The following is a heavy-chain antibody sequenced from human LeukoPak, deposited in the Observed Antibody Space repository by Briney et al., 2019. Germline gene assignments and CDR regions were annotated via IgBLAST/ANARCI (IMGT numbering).Heavy chain of an antibody. D-gene: IGHD6-13*01. V-gene: IGHV3-64*01. Sequence: PGGSLRLSCAASGFXFSSYAIHWVRQAPGKGLEYVSAISSNGGSTYYANSVKGRFTISRDNSKNTLYLQMGSLRAEDMAVYYCARGTAAARDAFDIWGQGTMVTVSS. CDR3: ARGTAAARDAFDI. CDR2: ISSNGGST. CDR1: GFXFSSYA. J-gene: IGHJ3*02.